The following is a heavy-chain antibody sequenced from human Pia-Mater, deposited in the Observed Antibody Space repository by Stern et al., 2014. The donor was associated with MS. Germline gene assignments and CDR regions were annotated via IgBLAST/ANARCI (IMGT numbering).Heavy chain of an antibody. D-gene: IGHD4-11*01. J-gene: IGHJ2*01. CDR1: GGSITNRDY. CDR2: VYYSGIT. CDR3: ARGVTAVTNYVPNWCFDL. V-gene: IGHV4-39*02. Sequence: VQLVESGPGLVKPSETLSLTCTVSGGSITNRDYWGWIRQSPGKGLEWIGSVYYSGITYYRPSLTSLATISIDPSRNPFFLRLNSGTATDTAVYFCARGVTAVTNYVPNWCFDLWGRGTLVTVSS.